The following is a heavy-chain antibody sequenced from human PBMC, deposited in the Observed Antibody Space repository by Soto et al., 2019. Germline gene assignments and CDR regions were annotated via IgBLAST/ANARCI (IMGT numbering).Heavy chain of an antibody. V-gene: IGHV1-46*03. CDR1: GYTFTSYY. CDR2: INPSGGST. J-gene: IGHJ4*02. D-gene: IGHD4-17*01. Sequence: QVQLVQSGAEVKKPGASVKVSCKASGYTFTSYYMHWVRQAPGQGLEWMGIINPSGGSTSYAQKFQGRATMTRDTTTGTAYMKLSSLRSEDTAVYYCARDGLIDYCEPPTFDYWGQGTLVTVSS. CDR3: ARDGLIDYCEPPTFDY.